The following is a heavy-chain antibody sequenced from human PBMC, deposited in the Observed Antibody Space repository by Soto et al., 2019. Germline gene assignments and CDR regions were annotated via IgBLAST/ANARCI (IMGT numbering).Heavy chain of an antibody. Sequence: GGSLRLSCAASGFTFSKYGMHWVRQAPGRGLEWVALIWNDGIRKVYVDSVKGRFTISRDNSKNTLDLQMNNLRDEDTAVYYCARDDDNDANALDYWGPGTLVTVSS. CDR2: IWNDGIRK. V-gene: IGHV3-33*01. J-gene: IGHJ4*02. CDR3: ARDDDNDANALDY. CDR1: GFTFSKYG.